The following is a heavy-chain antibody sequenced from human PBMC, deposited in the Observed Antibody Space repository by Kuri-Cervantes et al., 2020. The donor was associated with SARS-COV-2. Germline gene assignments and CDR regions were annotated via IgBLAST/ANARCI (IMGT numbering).Heavy chain of an antibody. CDR3: ARHRPDYDFWSGYWGWFDP. CDR1: GGSFSGYY. D-gene: IGHD3-3*01. Sequence: SQTLSLTCAVYGGSFSGYYWSRIRQPPGKGLEWIGEINHSGSTNYNPSLKSRVTISVDTSKNQFSLKLSSVTAADTAVYYCARHRPDYDFWSGYWGWFDPWGQGTLVTVSS. J-gene: IGHJ5*02. CDR2: INHSGST. V-gene: IGHV4-34*01.